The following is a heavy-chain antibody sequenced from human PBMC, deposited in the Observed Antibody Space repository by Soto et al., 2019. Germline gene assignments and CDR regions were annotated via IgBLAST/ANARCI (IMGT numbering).Heavy chain of an antibody. D-gene: IGHD5-18*01. CDR3: SRAVGGFTYGYPDY. V-gene: IGHV2-70*01. Sequence: SGPTPANPTQTLTLTCTFSGFSLSTTGMCVSWIRQPPGKALEWLALLDWADDKYYSTSLKTRLTISKDTSKNQVVLTMTNVEPVDTATYFCSRAVGGFTYGYPDYWGQGTLVTVSS. J-gene: IGHJ4*02. CDR2: LDWADDK. CDR1: GFSLSTTGMC.